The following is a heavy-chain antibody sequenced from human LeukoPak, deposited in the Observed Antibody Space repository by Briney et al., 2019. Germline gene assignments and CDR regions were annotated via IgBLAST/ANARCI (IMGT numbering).Heavy chain of an antibody. CDR1: GFTFTTYA. CDR2: ISGRGGST. D-gene: IGHD3-16*01. CDR3: AKDPLNYGPTYFDY. J-gene: IGHJ4*02. V-gene: IGHV3-23*01. Sequence: GGSLRLSCAAPGFTFTTYAMSWVRQAPGKGLEWVSAISGRGGSTYYADSVKGRFTISRDNSKNTLYLQMNSLRAEDTAVYYCAKDPLNYGPTYFDYWGQGTLVTVSS.